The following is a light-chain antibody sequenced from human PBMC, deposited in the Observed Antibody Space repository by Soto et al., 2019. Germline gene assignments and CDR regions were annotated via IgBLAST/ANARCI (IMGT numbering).Light chain of an antibody. V-gene: IGKV1-8*01. CDR3: QQFYNYPRT. J-gene: IGKJ1*01. Sequence: AIRMTQSPSSFSASTGDRVSITCRATQDIGTYLAWYQQIPGKAPKLLIYDASTLQTGVPSRFSGSGSGTDFTLTISYLRSEYFGTYYCQQFYNYPRTFGQGTKVEIK. CDR2: DAS. CDR1: QDIGTY.